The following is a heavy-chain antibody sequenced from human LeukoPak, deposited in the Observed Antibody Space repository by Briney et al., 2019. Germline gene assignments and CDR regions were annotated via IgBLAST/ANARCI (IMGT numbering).Heavy chain of an antibody. CDR2: IYHSGST. CDR1: GGSISSSNW. Sequence: PSETLSLTCAVSGGSISSSNWWSWVRQPPGKGLEWIGYIYHSGSTYYNPSLKSRVTISVDRSKNQFSLKLSSVTAADTAVYYCARSTVTQGGDAFDIWGQGTMVTVSS. D-gene: IGHD4-17*01. V-gene: IGHV4-4*02. J-gene: IGHJ3*02. CDR3: ARSTVTQGGDAFDI.